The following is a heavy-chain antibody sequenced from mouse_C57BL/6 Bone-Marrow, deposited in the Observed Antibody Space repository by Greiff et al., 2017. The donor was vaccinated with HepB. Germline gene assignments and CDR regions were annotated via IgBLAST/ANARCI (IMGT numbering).Heavy chain of an antibody. D-gene: IGHD2-2*01. J-gene: IGHJ2*01. CDR1: GYAFSSYW. V-gene: IGHV1-80*01. CDR3: AREGYRYFFDY. CDR2: IYPGDGDT. Sequence: QVQLQQSGAELVKPGASVKLSCKASGYAFSSYWMNWVKQRPGKGLEWIGQIYPGDGDTNYNGKFKGKATLTADKSSNTAYMQLSSLTSEDAADYFCAREGYRYFFDYGGQGTTLTVSS.